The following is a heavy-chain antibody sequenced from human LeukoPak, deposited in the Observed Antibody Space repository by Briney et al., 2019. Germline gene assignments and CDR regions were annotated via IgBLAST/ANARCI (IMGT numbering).Heavy chain of an antibody. J-gene: IGHJ5*02. V-gene: IGHV4-59*01. CDR1: GGSISSYY. CDR2: IYYSGST. D-gene: IGHD3-3*01. Sequence: SSETLSLTCTVSGGSISSYYWSWIRQPPGKGLEWIGYIYYSGSTNYNPSLKSRVTISVDTSKNQFSLKLSSVTAADTAVYYCARDHSLGWSGYSNWFDPWGQGTLVTVSS. CDR3: ARDHSLGWSGYSNWFDP.